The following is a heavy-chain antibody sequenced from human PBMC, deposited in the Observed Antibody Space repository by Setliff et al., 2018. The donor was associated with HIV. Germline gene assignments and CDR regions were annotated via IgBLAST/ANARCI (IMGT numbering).Heavy chain of an antibody. Sequence: PSETLSLTCTVSGGSISGSSYYWGWIRQPPGKGLEWIGSIYYSGSTYYNPSLKSRVTISVDTSKNQFSLKLYSVTAADTAVYYCATSRVVVLRFDPWGQGTLVTVSS. D-gene: IGHD3-22*01. V-gene: IGHV4-39*07. CDR2: IYYSGST. CDR3: ATSRVVVLRFDP. CDR1: GGSISGSSYY. J-gene: IGHJ5*02.